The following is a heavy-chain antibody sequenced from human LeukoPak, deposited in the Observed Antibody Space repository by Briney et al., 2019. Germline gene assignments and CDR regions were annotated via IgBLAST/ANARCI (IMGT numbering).Heavy chain of an antibody. CDR1: GYTFTAYY. V-gene: IGHV1-2*04. CDR3: ARGLYSSSWYSTFGDY. Sequence: ASVKVSCKASGYTFTAYYMHWVRQAPGHGLEWMGWINPNSGGTNYAQKFQGWVTMTRDTSISTAYMELSRLRSDDTAVYYCARGLYSSSWYSTFGDYWGQGTLVTVSS. CDR2: INPNSGGT. J-gene: IGHJ4*02. D-gene: IGHD6-13*01.